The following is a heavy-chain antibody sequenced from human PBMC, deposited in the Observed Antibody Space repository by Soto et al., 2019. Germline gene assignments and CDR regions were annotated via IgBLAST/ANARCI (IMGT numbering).Heavy chain of an antibody. D-gene: IGHD3-3*01. Sequence: GGSLRLSCAASGFTFSSYAMSWVRQAPGKGLEWVSAISGSGGSTYYADSVKGRFTISRDNSKNTLYLQMNSLRAEDTAVYYCANGANYDFWSGYPFGLYYMDVWGKGTTVTVSS. CDR3: ANGANYDFWSGYPFGLYYMDV. CDR1: GFTFSSYA. V-gene: IGHV3-23*01. J-gene: IGHJ6*03. CDR2: ISGSGGST.